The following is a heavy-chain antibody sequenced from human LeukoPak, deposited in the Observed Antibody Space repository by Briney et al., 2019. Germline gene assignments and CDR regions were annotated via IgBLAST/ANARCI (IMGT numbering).Heavy chain of an antibody. CDR2: IWYDGSNK. Sequence: GGSLRLSCAASGFTFSSYGMHWVRQAPGKGLEGVAVIWYDGSNKYYADSVKGRFTISRDNSKNTLYLQMNSLRAEDTAVYYCTRGGLELPYYMDVRGKGTTVTVSS. CDR3: TRGGLELPYYMDV. D-gene: IGHD1-7*01. CDR1: GFTFSSYG. V-gene: IGHV3-33*01. J-gene: IGHJ6*03.